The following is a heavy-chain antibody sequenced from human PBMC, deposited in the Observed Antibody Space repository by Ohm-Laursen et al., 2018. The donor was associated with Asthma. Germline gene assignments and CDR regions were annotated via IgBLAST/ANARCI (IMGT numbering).Heavy chain of an antibody. D-gene: IGHD4-23*01. CDR3: ARGVDYGGNHLDF. CDR1: GGTISSGGHY. Sequence: TLSLTCTVSGGTISSGGHYWNWIRQEPGKGLEWIGNIYDSGMTYYKASLKSRITISVDSSKNQLSLKLTSVTAADTAVYYCARGVDYGGNHLDFWGQGTLVTVSA. CDR2: IYDSGMT. J-gene: IGHJ4*02. V-gene: IGHV4-31*03.